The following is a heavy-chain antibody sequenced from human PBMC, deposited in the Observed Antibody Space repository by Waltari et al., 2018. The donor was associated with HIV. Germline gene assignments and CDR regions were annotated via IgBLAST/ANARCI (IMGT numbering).Heavy chain of an antibody. CDR1: GYTFTGYH. Sequence: QVQLVQSGAEVKKPGASVKVSCKASGYTFTGYHIHWVRQAPGQGLEGNGGPNPDSGGTNYAKRFQGRVTMTRDTSLSTTYIELSSLRSDDTAVYYCARREGTYCSGGSCYSIYYYGMDVWGQGTTVTVSS. D-gene: IGHD2-15*01. J-gene: IGHJ6*02. V-gene: IGHV1-2*02. CDR3: ARREGTYCSGGSCYSIYYYGMDV. CDR2: PNPDSGGT.